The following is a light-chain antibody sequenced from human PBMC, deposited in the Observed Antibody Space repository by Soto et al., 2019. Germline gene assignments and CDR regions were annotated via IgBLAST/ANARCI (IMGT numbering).Light chain of an antibody. CDR3: QQRTNWQLT. CDR2: DVS. J-gene: IGKJ4*01. V-gene: IGKV3-11*01. CDR1: QSIGKY. Sequence: EIVLTQSPATLSLSPGERATLSCRASQSIGKYLAWYQQRPGQAPRLLMFDVSYRATGTPARFSGSGSGTDLTLTISSLEPEDFAVYYCQQRTNWQLTFGGGTRVEIK.